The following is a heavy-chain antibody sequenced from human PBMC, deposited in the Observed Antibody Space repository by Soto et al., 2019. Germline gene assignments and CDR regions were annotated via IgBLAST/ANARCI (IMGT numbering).Heavy chain of an antibody. D-gene: IGHD6-13*01. CDR1: GGSISSGGCY. J-gene: IGHJ4*02. V-gene: IGHV4-31*03. CDR3: ARAFQQLVGPGFDY. Sequence: SETMSVTCTVAGGSISSGGCYWSWIRKHPGKGLEWIGYIYYSGSTYYNPSLKSRVTISVDTSKNQFSLKLSSVTAADTAVYYCARAFQQLVGPGFDYWGQGTLVTVSS. CDR2: IYYSGST.